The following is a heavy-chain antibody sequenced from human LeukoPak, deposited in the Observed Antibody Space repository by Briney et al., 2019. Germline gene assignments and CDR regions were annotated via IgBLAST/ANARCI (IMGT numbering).Heavy chain of an antibody. V-gene: IGHV3-23*01. J-gene: IGHJ4*02. Sequence: GGSLRLSCAASGFTFSSYAMNWVRQAPGKGLEWISTISNSGDRTYYADSVKGRFTISRDNSKNTLYLQMNSLRAEDTAVYYCARDLSYSLEYWGQGTLVTVSS. CDR3: ARDLSYSLEY. CDR1: GFTFSSYA. D-gene: IGHD3-10*01. CDR2: ISNSGDRT.